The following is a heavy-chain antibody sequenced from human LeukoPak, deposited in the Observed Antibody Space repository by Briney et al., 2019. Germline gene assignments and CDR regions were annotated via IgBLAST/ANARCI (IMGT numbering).Heavy chain of an antibody. V-gene: IGHV4-61*02. CDR2: IYTSGST. J-gene: IGHJ4*02. CDR1: GGSISSGSYY. Sequence: QTLSLTCTVSGGSISSGSYYWSWIRQPAGKGLEWIGRIYTSGSTNYNPSLKSRVTVSVDTSKNQFSLRLSSVTAADTAVYYCARYIYGVWHFDYWGQGTLVTVSS. D-gene: IGHD2-8*01. CDR3: ARYIYGVWHFDY.